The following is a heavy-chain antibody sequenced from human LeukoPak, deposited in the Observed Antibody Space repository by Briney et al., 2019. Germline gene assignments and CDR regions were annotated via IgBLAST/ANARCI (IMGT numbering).Heavy chain of an antibody. CDR3: ARSSYYDILTGYYDY. CDR1: GYTFTGYY. Sequence: GASVTVSCKASGYTFTGYYTHWVRQAPGQGLEWRGWINPNSGGTNYAQKFQGRVTMTRDTSISTAYMELSRLRSDDTAVYYCARSSYYDILTGYYDYWGQGTLVTVSS. D-gene: IGHD3-9*01. CDR2: INPNSGGT. V-gene: IGHV1-2*02. J-gene: IGHJ4*02.